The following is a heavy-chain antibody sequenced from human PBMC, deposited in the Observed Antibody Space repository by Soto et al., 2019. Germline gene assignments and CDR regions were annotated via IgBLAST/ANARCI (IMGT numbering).Heavy chain of an antibody. CDR3: ARDQRISIFGVVIVVDQGPYYGMDV. CDR1: GYTFTSYY. J-gene: IGHJ6*02. CDR2: INPSGGST. D-gene: IGHD3-3*01. V-gene: IGHV1-46*01. Sequence: GPSVKVSCKASGYTFTSYYMHWVRQAPGQGLEWMGIINPSGGSTSYAQKFQGRVTMTRDTSTSTVYMELSSLRSEDTAVYYCARDQRISIFGVVIVVDQGPYYGMDVWGQGTTVTVSS.